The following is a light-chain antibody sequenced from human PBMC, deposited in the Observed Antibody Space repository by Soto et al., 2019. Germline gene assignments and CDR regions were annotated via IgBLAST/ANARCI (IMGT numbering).Light chain of an antibody. V-gene: IGLV1-44*01. CDR2: IDD. Sequence: QSALTQPPSLSGTPGQRVTISCSGSTSNIAGNTVHWYQHLPETAPKLLIYIDDQRPSGVPDRFSGSKSGTSASLAISGLLSEDEADYYCATWDDSLNAAVFGGGTQLTVL. CDR1: TSNIAGNT. J-gene: IGLJ7*01. CDR3: ATWDDSLNAAV.